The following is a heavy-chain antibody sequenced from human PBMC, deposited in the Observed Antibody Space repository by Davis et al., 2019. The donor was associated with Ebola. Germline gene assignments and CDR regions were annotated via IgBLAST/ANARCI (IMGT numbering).Heavy chain of an antibody. Sequence: GGSLRLSCAASGFTFSSYWMSWVRQAPGKGLEWVANIKQDGSEKYYVDSVKGRLTISRDNAKNSLYLQMNSLRAEDTAVYYCARVGYCSGGSCYSGLDYWGQGTLVTVSS. CDR1: GFTFSSYW. J-gene: IGHJ4*02. D-gene: IGHD2-15*01. V-gene: IGHV3-7*03. CDR2: IKQDGSEK. CDR3: ARVGYCSGGSCYSGLDY.